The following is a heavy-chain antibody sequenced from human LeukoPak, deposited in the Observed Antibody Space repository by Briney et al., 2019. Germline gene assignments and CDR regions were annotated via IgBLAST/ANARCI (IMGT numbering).Heavy chain of an antibody. CDR3: ARDRVTGPGDY. J-gene: IGHJ4*02. CDR1: GYTFTSYY. D-gene: IGHD2-21*02. CDR2: INPSGGST. Sequence: GASVKVSCKESGYTFTSYYMHWVRQAPGQGLEWMGIINPSGGSTSYAQKFQGRVTMTRDTSTSTVYMELSSLRSEDTAVYYCARDRVTGPGDYWGQGTLVTVSS. V-gene: IGHV1-46*01.